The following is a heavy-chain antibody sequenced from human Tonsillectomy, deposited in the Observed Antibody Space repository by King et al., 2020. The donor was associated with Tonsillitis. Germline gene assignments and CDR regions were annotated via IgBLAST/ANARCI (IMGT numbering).Heavy chain of an antibody. CDR2: MDSDGSST. D-gene: IGHD1-26*01. Sequence: VQLVESGGGLVQPGGSLRLSCAASGFTFSSYWMHWVRQAPGKGLMWVSRMDSDGSSTNYADSVKGRFTISRDNAKDTLSLQMNSLRAEDTAVYYCARGGQWGYFYLWGRGTLVTVSS. CDR3: ARGGQWGYFYL. J-gene: IGHJ2*01. V-gene: IGHV3-74*01. CDR1: GFTFSSYW.